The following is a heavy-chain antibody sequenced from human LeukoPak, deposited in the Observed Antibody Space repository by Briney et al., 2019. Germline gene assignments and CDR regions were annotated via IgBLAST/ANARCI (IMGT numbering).Heavy chain of an antibody. CDR2: ISGSGGKT. Sequence: GGSLRLSCAASGFTFSSYAMSWVRQAPGKGLEWVSAISGSGGKTYYTDSVKGRFTISRDNSKNTLYLQMNSLRVEDTAVYYCAKAAPSGNYYNVPGVWGQGTLVTVSS. V-gene: IGHV3-23*01. J-gene: IGHJ4*02. CDR1: GFTFSSYA. CDR3: AKAAPSGNYYNVPGV. D-gene: IGHD3-10*01.